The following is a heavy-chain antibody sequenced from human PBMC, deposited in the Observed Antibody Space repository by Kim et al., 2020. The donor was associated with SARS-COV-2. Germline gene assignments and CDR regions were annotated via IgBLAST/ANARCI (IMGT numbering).Heavy chain of an antibody. V-gene: IGHV3-30-3*01. CDR2: ISYDGSNK. CDR1: GFTFSSYA. CDR3: ARDRHLRFDY. D-gene: IGHD6-6*01. Sequence: GGSLRLSCAASGFTFSSYAMHWVRQAPGKGLEWVAVISYDGSNKYYADSVKGRFTISRDNSKNTLYLQMNSLRAEDTAVYYCARDRHLRFDYWGQGTLVTVSS. J-gene: IGHJ4*02.